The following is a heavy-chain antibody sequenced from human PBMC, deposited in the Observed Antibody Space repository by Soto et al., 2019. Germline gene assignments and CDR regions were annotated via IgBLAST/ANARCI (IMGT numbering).Heavy chain of an antibody. CDR1: GFTFSSYV. CDR3: AKEKGPRLVFDY. V-gene: IGHV3-23*01. J-gene: IGHJ4*02. D-gene: IGHD1-1*01. CDR2: ISGSGGST. Sequence: GGSLRLSCEASGFTFSSYVMGWVRQAPGKGLEWVSGISGSGGSTYYADSVQGRFTISRDNSKNMLYLQVNSLRAEDTAVYYCAKEKGPRLVFDYWGQGTLVTVSS.